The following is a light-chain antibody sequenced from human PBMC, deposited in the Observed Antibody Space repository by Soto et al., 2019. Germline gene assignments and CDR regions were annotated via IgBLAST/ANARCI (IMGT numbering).Light chain of an antibody. CDR2: EVS. CDR1: DSDVGGYNY. Sequence: QSALTQPASVSGSPGQSITISCTGTDSDVGGYNYVSWYQQHPGKAPKLIIYEVSNRPSGVSTRFSGSKSGNTASLTISGLQAEDEADDYCSSYTTSSPPYVFGTGTKLTVL. CDR3: SSYTTSSPPYV. J-gene: IGLJ1*01. V-gene: IGLV2-14*01.